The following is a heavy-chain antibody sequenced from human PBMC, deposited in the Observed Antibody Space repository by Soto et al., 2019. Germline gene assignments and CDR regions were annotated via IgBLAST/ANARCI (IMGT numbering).Heavy chain of an antibody. D-gene: IGHD5-12*01. Sequence: ASVKVSCKASGYTFTSYDINWVRQAPGQGLEWMGWISAYNGNTNYAQKLQGRVTMTTDTSTSTAYMELRSLRSDDTAVYYCARDITQWLRDYWGQGTLVTVSS. CDR2: ISAYNGNT. CDR1: GYTFTSYD. CDR3: ARDITQWLRDY. J-gene: IGHJ4*02. V-gene: IGHV1-18*01.